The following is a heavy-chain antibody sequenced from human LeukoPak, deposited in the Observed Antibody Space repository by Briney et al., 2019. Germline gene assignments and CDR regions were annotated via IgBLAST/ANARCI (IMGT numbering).Heavy chain of an antibody. CDR1: GFTFSSYE. D-gene: IGHD3-22*01. CDR2: ISISGSTI. V-gene: IGHV3-48*03. CDR3: AREPSYYYDSTGDAIDI. J-gene: IGHJ3*02. Sequence: PGGPLRLSCAASGFTFSSYEMNWVRQAPGKGLEWVSYISISGSTIYYADSVKGRFTISRNNAKNSLYLQMNSLRPEDTAVYSCAREPSYYYDSTGDAIDIWGQGTMVTVSS.